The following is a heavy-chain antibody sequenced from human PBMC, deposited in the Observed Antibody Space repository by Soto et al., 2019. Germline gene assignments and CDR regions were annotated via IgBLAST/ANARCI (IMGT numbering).Heavy chain of an antibody. D-gene: IGHD4-17*01. V-gene: IGHV4-59*08. CDR2: IYYSGST. J-gene: IGHJ4*02. CDR1: GGSISSYY. CDR3: ARLDAIDYANIDY. Sequence: SETLSLTCTVSGGSISSYYWSWIRQPPGKGLEWIGYIYYSGSTNYNPSLKSRVTISVDTSKNQFSLKLSSVTAADTAVYYCARLDAIDYANIDYWGQGTLVTVSS.